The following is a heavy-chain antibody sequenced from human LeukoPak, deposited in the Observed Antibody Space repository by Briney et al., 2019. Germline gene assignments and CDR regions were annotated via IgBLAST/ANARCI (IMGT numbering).Heavy chain of an antibody. V-gene: IGHV1-69*13. J-gene: IGHJ4*02. CDR3: ASSYYDSSGYYYFDY. CDR2: IIPIFGTA. CDR1: GGTFSSYA. Sequence: SVKVSCKASGGTFSSYAISWVRQAPGQGLEWMGGIIPIFGTANYAQKFQGRVTITADESTSTAYMELSSLRSVDTAVYYCASSYYDSSGYYYFDYWGQGTLVTVSS. D-gene: IGHD3-22*01.